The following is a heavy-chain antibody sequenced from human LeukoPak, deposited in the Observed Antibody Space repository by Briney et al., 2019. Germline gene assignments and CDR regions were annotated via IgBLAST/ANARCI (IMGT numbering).Heavy chain of an antibody. CDR3: ARDVTFTYYYGSGSYFSPSYYYYYMDV. CDR2: INPSGGST. D-gene: IGHD3-10*01. V-gene: IGHV1-46*01. J-gene: IGHJ6*03. Sequence: ASVKVSCKASGYTFSTYGINWVRHAPGQGLEWMGIINPSGGSTSYAQKFQGRVTMTRDMSTSTVYMELSSLRSEDTAVYYCARDVTFTYYYGSGSYFSPSYYYYYMDVWGKGTTVTISS. CDR1: GYTFSTYG.